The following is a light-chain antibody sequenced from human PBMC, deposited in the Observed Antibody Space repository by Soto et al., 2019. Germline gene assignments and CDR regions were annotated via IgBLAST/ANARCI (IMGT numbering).Light chain of an antibody. Sequence: DIQMTQSPSTLSASVGDIVTITCRASQSVSGWLAWYQQKPGEAPKLLIYDASALPRGVPSRFSGSGSGTTFTLTIASLQPDDFATYYCQKYETFSGTFGPGTKVDIK. V-gene: IGKV1-5*01. CDR3: QKYETFSGT. J-gene: IGKJ1*01. CDR2: DAS. CDR1: QSVSGW.